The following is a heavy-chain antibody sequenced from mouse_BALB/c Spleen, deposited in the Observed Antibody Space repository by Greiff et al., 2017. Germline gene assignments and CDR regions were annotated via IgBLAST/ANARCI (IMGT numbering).Heavy chain of an antibody. Sequence: EVQRVESGGGLVKPGGSLKLSCAASGFAFSSYDMSWVRQTPEKRLEWVAYISSGGGSTYYPDTVKGRFTISRDNAKNTLYLQMSSLKSEDTAMYYCARRGRFSGTYYFDYWGQGTTLTVSS. CDR3: ARRGRFSGTYYFDY. D-gene: IGHD1-3*01. J-gene: IGHJ2*01. CDR2: ISSGGGST. CDR1: GFAFSSYD. V-gene: IGHV5-12-1*01.